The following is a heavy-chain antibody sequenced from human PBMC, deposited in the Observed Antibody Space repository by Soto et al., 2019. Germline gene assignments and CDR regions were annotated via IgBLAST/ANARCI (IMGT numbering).Heavy chain of an antibody. CDR2: IYPGDSDT. D-gene: IGHD5-18*01. V-gene: IGHV5-51*01. CDR3: ARHFVVDTAMAVPRCDD. CDR1: GYSFTTYW. Sequence: ESLKISCQASGYSFTTYWISWVRQMPVEGLEWMGIIYPGDSDTRYSPSFQGQVTISADKSISTAYLQWSSLKASDTAMYYCARHFVVDTAMAVPRCDDWGQGPLVTVSS. J-gene: IGHJ4*02.